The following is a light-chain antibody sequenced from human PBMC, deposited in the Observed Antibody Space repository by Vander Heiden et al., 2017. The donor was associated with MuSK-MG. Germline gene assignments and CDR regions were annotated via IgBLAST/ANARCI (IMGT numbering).Light chain of an antibody. CDR1: NIGSKS. CDR3: QVWDSSSDHPSVV. Sequence: SYVLTQPPSVSVAPGKTARITCGGNNIGSKSVHWYQQKPGQAPVLVIYYDSDRPSGIPERFSGSNSRNTATLTISRVEAGDEADYYCQVWDSSSDHPSVVFGGGTKLTVL. J-gene: IGLJ2*01. V-gene: IGLV3-21*04. CDR2: YDS.